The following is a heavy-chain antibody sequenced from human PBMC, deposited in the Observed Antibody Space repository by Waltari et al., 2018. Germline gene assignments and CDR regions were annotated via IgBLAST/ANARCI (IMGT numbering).Heavy chain of an antibody. CDR2: ISPIFGTA. J-gene: IGHJ4*02. Sequence: QVQLVQSGAEVKKPGSSVKVSCKASGGTFSSYAISWVRQAPGQGLEWMGRISPIFGTANYAQKFQGRVTITADKSTSTAYMELSSLRSEDTAVYYCARAYVPVHPAGLLGFDYWGQGTLVTVSS. D-gene: IGHD2-15*01. CDR3: ARAYVPVHPAGLLGFDY. V-gene: IGHV1-69*13. CDR1: GGTFSSYA.